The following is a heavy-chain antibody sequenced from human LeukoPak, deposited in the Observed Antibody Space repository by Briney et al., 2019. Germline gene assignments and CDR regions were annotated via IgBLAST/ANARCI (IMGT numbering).Heavy chain of an antibody. CDR1: GFTFRNYS. J-gene: IGHJ4*02. CDR3: ARGFQDYYDSSGFFDY. V-gene: IGHV3-21*01. D-gene: IGHD3-22*01. Sequence: GGSLRLSCAASGFTFRNYSMNWVRQAPGRGLEWVSSISRSMSYIYYADSVKGRFTISRDNAKNSLYLQMNSLRAEDTAVYYCARGFQDYYDSSGFFDYWGQGTLVTVSS. CDR2: ISRSMSYI.